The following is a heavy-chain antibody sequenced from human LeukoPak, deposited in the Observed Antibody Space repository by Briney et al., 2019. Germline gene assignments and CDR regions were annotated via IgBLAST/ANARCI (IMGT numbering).Heavy chain of an antibody. V-gene: IGHV3-7*03. CDR1: GFTFSSCW. J-gene: IGHJ2*01. Sequence: GGSLRLSCAASGFTFSSCWMSWVRQAPGKGLEWVANIKQDGSEKYYVDSVKGRFAISRDNAKNSLYLQMNSLRAEDTALYYCARDVGLDWYFDLWGRGTLVTVSS. CDR2: IKQDGSEK. D-gene: IGHD3/OR15-3a*01. CDR3: ARDVGLDWYFDL.